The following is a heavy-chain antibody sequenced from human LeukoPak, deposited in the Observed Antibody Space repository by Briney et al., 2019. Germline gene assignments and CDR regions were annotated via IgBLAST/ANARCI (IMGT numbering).Heavy chain of an antibody. D-gene: IGHD5-18*01. Sequence: GGSLRLSCAASGFTFSSYSMNWVRQAPGKGLEWVSSISSSSSYIYYADSVKGRFTISRDNAKNSLYLQMNSLRAEDTAVYYCARYPGYSYGVDAFDIWGQGAMVTVSS. CDR2: ISSSSSYI. V-gene: IGHV3-21*01. CDR1: GFTFSSYS. CDR3: ARYPGYSYGVDAFDI. J-gene: IGHJ3*02.